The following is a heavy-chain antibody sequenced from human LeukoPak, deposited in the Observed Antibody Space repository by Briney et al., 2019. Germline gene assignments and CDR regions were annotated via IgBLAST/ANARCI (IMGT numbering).Heavy chain of an antibody. CDR1: GGSISSSSYY. CDR3: ARLFALLRYFDWLLPFDY. D-gene: IGHD3-9*01. Sequence: SETLSLTCTVSGGSISSSSYYWGWIRQPPGKGLEWIGSIYYSGSTYYNPSLKSRVTISVDTSKNQFSLKLSSVTTADTAVYYCARLFALLRYFDWLLPFDYWGQGTLVTVSS. J-gene: IGHJ4*02. CDR2: IYYSGST. V-gene: IGHV4-39*01.